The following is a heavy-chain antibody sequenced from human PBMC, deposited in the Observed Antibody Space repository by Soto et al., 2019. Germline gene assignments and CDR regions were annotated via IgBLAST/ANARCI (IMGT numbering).Heavy chain of an antibody. CDR3: GRGGSDSPMAPGY. D-gene: IGHD5-18*01. V-gene: IGHV3-74*01. CDR1: GFTFSSYW. J-gene: IGHJ4*02. Sequence: GGSLRLSCAASGFTFSSYWMHWVCQAPGKGLVWVSRINPDGSATNYADSVKGRFTISRDNAKNTLYLQMNSLRAEDTAVFYCGRGGSDSPMAPGYWGQGTLVTVSS. CDR2: INPDGSAT.